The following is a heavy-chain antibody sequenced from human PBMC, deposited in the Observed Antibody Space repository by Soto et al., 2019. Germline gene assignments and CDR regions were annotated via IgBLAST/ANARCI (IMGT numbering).Heavy chain of an antibody. CDR2: IYPGDSDT. J-gene: IGHJ4*02. CDR3: ARQRGYCSSTSCYEGSSFDY. D-gene: IGHD2-2*01. CDR1: GYSFTSYW. V-gene: IGHV5-51*01. Sequence: EVQLVQSGAEVKKPGESLKISCKGSGYSFTSYWIGWVRQMPGKGLEWMGIIYPGDSDTRYSPSFQGQVTISADKSIXTXYXXWSSLKASDTAMYYCARQRGYCSSTSCYEGSSFDYWGQGTLVTVSS.